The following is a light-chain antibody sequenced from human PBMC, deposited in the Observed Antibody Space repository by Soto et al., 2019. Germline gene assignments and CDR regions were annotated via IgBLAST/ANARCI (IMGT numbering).Light chain of an antibody. J-gene: IGLJ1*01. V-gene: IGLV2-14*01. CDR1: SRDIGDYNY. CDR3: CSYTRSGTLI. Sequence: QSVLTQPASVSGSPGQSITISCVGTSRDIGDYNYVSWYQQHPGKVPKVIIYDVSNRPSGVSYRFSGTKSGNTASLTVSGLQAEDEAHYYCCSYTRSGTLIFGTGTKVTV. CDR2: DVS.